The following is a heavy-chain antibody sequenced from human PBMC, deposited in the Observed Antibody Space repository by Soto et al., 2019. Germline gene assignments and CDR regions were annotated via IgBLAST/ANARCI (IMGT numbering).Heavy chain of an antibody. Sequence: QVQLVQSGAEVKKPGASVQVSCKASGYTFTSYAMHWVRQAPGQRHEWMGWINAGNGNTKYSQKFQGRVTITRDTSASTAYMELSSLRSEDTAVYYCARDFLQCWEDYCYYMDVWCKGTTVTVSS. D-gene: IGHD1-26*01. CDR2: INAGNGNT. CDR3: ARDFLQCWEDYCYYMDV. V-gene: IGHV1-3*01. CDR1: GYTFTSYA. J-gene: IGHJ6*03.